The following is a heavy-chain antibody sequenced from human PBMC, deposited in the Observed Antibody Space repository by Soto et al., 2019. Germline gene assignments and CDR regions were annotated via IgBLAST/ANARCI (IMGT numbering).Heavy chain of an antibody. D-gene: IGHD3-10*01. J-gene: IGHJ4*02. CDR1: GGSFSGYY. CDR2: INHSGST. Sequence: PSETLSLTCAVYGGSFSGYYWSWIRQPPGKGLEWIGEINHSGSTNYNPSLKSRVTISVDTSKNQFSLKLSSVTAADTAVYYCARVFTMVRGVYPYFVYRGQGLLVTVSS. V-gene: IGHV4-34*01. CDR3: ARVFTMVRGVYPYFVY.